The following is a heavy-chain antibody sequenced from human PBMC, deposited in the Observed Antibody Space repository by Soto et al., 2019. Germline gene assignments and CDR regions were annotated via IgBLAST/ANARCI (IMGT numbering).Heavy chain of an antibody. Sequence: QVQLQESGPGLVKPSQTLSLTCTVSGGSISSGCYYWSWIRQHPVKGLEWIGYIYYSGSTYYNPSLKSRVTISVDTSKNQFALQLSSVTAADTVVYYCASESARGIKPYYGSGSAMDVWGQGTTVTVSS. CDR1: GGSISSGCYY. D-gene: IGHD3-10*01. V-gene: IGHV4-31*03. CDR2: IYYSGST. J-gene: IGHJ6*02. CDR3: ASESARGIKPYYGSGSAMDV.